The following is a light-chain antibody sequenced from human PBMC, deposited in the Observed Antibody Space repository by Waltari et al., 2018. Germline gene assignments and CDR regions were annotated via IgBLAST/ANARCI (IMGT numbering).Light chain of an antibody. V-gene: IGLV7-43*01. CDR2: STS. CDR3: LLYYRGSWV. J-gene: IGLJ2*01. Sequence: QTVVTQEPSLTVSPGGTVTLTRSSSTGAVTATYYANWFQQKPGQSPTSLIYSTSEKHSWTPARFSGSLLGGKATLTLSGVRPEDEADYYCLLYYRGSWVFGGGTKLTVL. CDR1: TGAVTATYY.